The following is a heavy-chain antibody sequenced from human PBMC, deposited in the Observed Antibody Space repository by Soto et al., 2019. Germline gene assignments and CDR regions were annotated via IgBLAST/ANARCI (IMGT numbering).Heavy chain of an antibody. Sequence: GGSLRLSCKGSGYSFTSYWIGWVRQMPGKGLEWMGIIYPGDSDTRYSPSFQGQVTISADKSISTAYLQWSSLKASDTAMYYCARIYMVRGVIHWFDPWGQGTLVTVSS. CDR3: ARIYMVRGVIHWFDP. D-gene: IGHD3-10*01. CDR2: IYPGDSDT. CDR1: GYSFTSYW. V-gene: IGHV5-51*01. J-gene: IGHJ5*02.